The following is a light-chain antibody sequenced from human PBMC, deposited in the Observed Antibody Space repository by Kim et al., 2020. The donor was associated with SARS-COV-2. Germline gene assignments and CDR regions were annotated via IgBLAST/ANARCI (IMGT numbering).Light chain of an antibody. CDR1: RGTIGTNF. J-gene: IGLJ3*02. CDR2: EDY. V-gene: IGLV6-57*04. CDR3: QSYDSSTWV. Sequence: NFMLTQPHSVSESPGKTVTISCTRSRGTIGTNFVQWYQQRPGSAPTTVIYEDYRRPSGVPDRFSASTDISSNSASLTISGLKTEDEADYYCQSYDSSTWVFGGGTQVTVL.